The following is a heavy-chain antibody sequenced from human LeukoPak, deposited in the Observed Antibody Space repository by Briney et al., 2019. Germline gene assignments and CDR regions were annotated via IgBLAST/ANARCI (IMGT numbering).Heavy chain of an antibody. J-gene: IGHJ4*02. V-gene: IGHV4-59*08. D-gene: IGHD2-2*01. CDR1: GGSISGYY. CDR3: ARLSKDTVVLPAAMAHYFDY. Sequence: SETLSLTCTVSGGSISGYYWSWIRQPPGKGLQFIGYIHYTGSTTYNPSLESRVTLSVDKSKIQFSLKLRSVTAADTAVYYCARLSKDTVVLPAAMAHYFDYWGQGTLVTVSS. CDR2: IHYTGST.